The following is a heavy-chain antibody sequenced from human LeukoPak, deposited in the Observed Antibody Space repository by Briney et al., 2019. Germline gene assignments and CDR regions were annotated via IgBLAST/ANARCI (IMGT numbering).Heavy chain of an antibody. CDR2: ISDDGSNK. CDR1: GFTFSAYG. Sequence: GGSLRLSCVASGFTFSAYGMHWVRQAPGKGLEWVAVISDDGSNKYYVDSVKGRFTISRDNAKNSLYLQINSLRVEDTAVYYCARDGGAGAPFDNWGQGTLVTVSS. V-gene: IGHV3-30*03. J-gene: IGHJ4*02. CDR3: ARDGGAGAPFDN. D-gene: IGHD3-16*01.